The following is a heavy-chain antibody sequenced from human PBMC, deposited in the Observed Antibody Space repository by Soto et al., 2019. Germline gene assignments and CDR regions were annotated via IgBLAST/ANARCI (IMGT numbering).Heavy chain of an antibody. CDR3: ARVKATLYRDDYFDY. Sequence: QVQLQESGPGLVKSSQTLSLTCSVSGGTINSGDYFWSWIRQPPGKGLEWIGSIFYTGSTYYSPSLKSRACMSMVTSKNLASLRLRSLTAADTAVYFCARVKATLYRDDYFDYWGQGPLVTVSS. CDR1: GGTINSGDYF. V-gene: IGHV4-30-4*01. J-gene: IGHJ4*02. CDR2: IFYTGST. D-gene: IGHD5-12*01.